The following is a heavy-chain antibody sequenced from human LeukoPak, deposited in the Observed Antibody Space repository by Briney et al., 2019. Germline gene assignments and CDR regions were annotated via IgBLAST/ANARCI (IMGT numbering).Heavy chain of an antibody. CDR1: GFAFGDYA. V-gene: IGHV3-49*04. J-gene: IGHJ4*02. D-gene: IGHD4-17*01. Sequence: PGGSLRLSCAACGFAFGDYAVICVRQAPGKGLEWVGFIRSKAYGGTTEYAASVKGRFTISREDTKSSAYLQMNSLKTEDTSAYYCTWDYGDYKADYWGQGTLVTVSS. CDR3: TWDYGDYKADY. CDR2: IRSKAYGGTT.